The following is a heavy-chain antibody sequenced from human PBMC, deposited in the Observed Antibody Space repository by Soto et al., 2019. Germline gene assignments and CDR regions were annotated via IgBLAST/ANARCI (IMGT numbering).Heavy chain of an antibody. V-gene: IGHV3-48*02. Sequence: EVQLVESGGGLVQRGGSLRLSCAASGFTFGIYSMNWVRQAPGKGLEWISYINGSSSTMYYADSVKDRFIISSDNADKSLYLQIKSLRDADTAVYYCARGDRLSCSGDRSISDDLFLSWGQGTLVTVSS. J-gene: IGHJ5*02. CDR2: INGSSSTM. CDR3: ARGDRLSCSGDRSISDDLFLS. CDR1: GFTFGIYS. D-gene: IGHD2-15*01.